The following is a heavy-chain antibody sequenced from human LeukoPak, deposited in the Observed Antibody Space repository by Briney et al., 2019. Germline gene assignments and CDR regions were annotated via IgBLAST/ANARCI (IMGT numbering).Heavy chain of an antibody. D-gene: IGHD5-24*01. CDR1: GGSISSYY. V-gene: IGHV4-59*12. Sequence: SETLSLTCTVSGGSISSYYWSWIRQPPGKGLEWIGYIYYSGSTNYNPSLKSRVTISVDTSKNRFSLKLSSVTAADTAVYYCARDVEMATITVYFDYWGQGTLVTVSS. CDR3: ARDVEMATITVYFDY. CDR2: IYYSGST. J-gene: IGHJ4*02.